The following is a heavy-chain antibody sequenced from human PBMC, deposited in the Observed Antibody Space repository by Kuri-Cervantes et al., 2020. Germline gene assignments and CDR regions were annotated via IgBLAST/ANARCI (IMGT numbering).Heavy chain of an antibody. CDR3: ASHIAVARMVDY. J-gene: IGHJ4*02. CDR2: INSDGSST. D-gene: IGHD6-19*01. V-gene: IGHV3-74*01. CDR1: GFTFSSYA. Sequence: GGSLRLSCAAPGFTFSSYAMSWVRQAPGKGLVWVSRINSDGSSTSYADSVKGRFTISRDNAKNTLYLQMNSLRAEDTAVYYCASHIAVARMVDYWGQGTLVTVSS.